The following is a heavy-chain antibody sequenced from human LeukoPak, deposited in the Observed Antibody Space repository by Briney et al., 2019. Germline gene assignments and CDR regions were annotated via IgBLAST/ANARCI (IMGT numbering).Heavy chain of an antibody. Sequence: PGGSLRLSCAASGFTFSSYSMNWVRQAPGKGLEWVAYISSSSSPIYYADFVKGRFTISRDNAKSSLYLEMNSLTAEDTAVYYCARKLLRADYYYIDVWGKGTTVTVSS. D-gene: IGHD4-23*01. CDR1: GFTFSSYS. CDR2: ISSSSSPI. J-gene: IGHJ6*03. V-gene: IGHV3-48*01. CDR3: ARKLLRADYYYIDV.